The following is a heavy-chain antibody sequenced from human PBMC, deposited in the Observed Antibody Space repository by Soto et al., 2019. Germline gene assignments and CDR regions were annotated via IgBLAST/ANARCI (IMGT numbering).Heavy chain of an antibody. CDR3: ASLDYDSSGYFDDAFDI. Sequence: QVQLVESGGGVVQPGRSLRLSCAASGFTFSSYGMHWVRQAPGKGLEWVAVIWYDGSNKYYADSVKGRFTISRDNTKNTLYLQMNSLRAEDTAVYYCASLDYDSSGYFDDAFDIWGQGTMVTVSS. J-gene: IGHJ3*02. V-gene: IGHV3-33*01. CDR2: IWYDGSNK. D-gene: IGHD3-22*01. CDR1: GFTFSSYG.